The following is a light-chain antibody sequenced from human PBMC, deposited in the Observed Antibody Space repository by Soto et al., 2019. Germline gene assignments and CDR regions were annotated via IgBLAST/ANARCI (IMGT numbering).Light chain of an antibody. J-gene: IGKJ2*01. CDR2: WAS. V-gene: IGKV4-1*01. CDR1: QSVLYSLNNENY. Sequence: DIVMTQSRDSLAVSLGERATINCKSSQSVLYSLNNENYLAWYQQKAGQPPRLLIYWASTRGSGVPDRFSGSGSGTDFTLTISSLQAEDVAVYYCQQYLSIPYTFGQGTKLEIK. CDR3: QQYLSIPYT.